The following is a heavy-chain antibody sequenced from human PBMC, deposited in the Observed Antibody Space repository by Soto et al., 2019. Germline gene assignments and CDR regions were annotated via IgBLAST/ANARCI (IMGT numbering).Heavy chain of an antibody. CDR2: INPGNGDT. CDR1: GYSFTKYG. J-gene: IGHJ6*02. CDR3: ARTDCSSTSCYSYYYYVLDV. V-gene: IGHV1-3*01. Sequence: ASVKVSCKTSGYSFTKYGLHWVRQAPGQRLEWMGWINPGNGDTKYSQKFQGRVTITRDTSATTAYMELSSLRSEDSAVFYCARTDCSSTSCYSYYYYVLDVWGQGTTVTGSS. D-gene: IGHD2-2*01.